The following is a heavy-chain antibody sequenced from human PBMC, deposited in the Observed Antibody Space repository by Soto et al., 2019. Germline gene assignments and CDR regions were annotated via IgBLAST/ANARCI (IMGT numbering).Heavy chain of an antibody. Sequence: SETLSLTCTVSGGSVSSSSYYWSWIRQPPGKGLEWIGYIYYSGSTNYNPSLKSRVTISVDTSKNQFSLKLSSVTAADTAVYYCAGLYYYDSSGYRTDYWGQGTLVTVPQ. D-gene: IGHD3-22*01. J-gene: IGHJ4*02. CDR3: AGLYYYDSSGYRTDY. CDR2: IYYSGST. CDR1: GGSVSSSSYY. V-gene: IGHV4-61*01.